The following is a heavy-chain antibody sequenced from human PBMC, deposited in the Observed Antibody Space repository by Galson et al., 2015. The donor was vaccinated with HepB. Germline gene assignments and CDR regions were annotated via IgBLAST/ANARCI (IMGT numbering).Heavy chain of an antibody. CDR1: GYRFTDYY. Sequence: SVKVSCKASGYRFTDYYMHWVRQAPGQGLEWMGWINPTSGRTNYAQKLQSRVTMTRDASTYTAYMDLGRLTSDDTALYYCARDSSPPQHNWNREGYNWFHPWGQGTLVIVS. CDR2: INPTSGRT. D-gene: IGHD1-20*01. J-gene: IGHJ5*02. CDR3: ARDSSPPQHNWNREGYNWFHP. V-gene: IGHV1-2*02.